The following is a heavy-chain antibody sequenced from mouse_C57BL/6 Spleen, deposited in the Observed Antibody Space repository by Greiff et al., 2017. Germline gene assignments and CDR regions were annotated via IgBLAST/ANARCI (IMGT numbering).Heavy chain of an antibody. D-gene: IGHD1-1*01. V-gene: IGHV1-82*01. Sequence: VQLQQSGPELVKPGASVKISCKASGYAFSSSWMNWVKQRPGKGLEWIGRIYPGDGGTNYNGKFKGKATLTADKSSSTAYMQLSSLTSEDSAVYCCATNYFGNAMDYWGQGTSVTVSS. J-gene: IGHJ4*01. CDR3: ATNYFGNAMDY. CDR1: GYAFSSSW. CDR2: IYPGDGGT.